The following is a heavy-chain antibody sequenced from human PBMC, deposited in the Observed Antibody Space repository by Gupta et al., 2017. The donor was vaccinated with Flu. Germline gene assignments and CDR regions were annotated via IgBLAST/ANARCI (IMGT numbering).Heavy chain of an antibody. V-gene: IGHV3-23*01. CDR2: ISGSGGST. CDR1: GFTFSSYA. Sequence: EVQLLESGGGLVQPGGSLRLSCAASGFTFSSYAMSWVRQAPGKGLEWVSAISGSGGSTYYADSVKGRFTISRDNSKNTLYLQMNSLRAEDTAVYYCAKGYEYYYGSGSLLFDYWGQGTLVTVSS. D-gene: IGHD3-10*01. J-gene: IGHJ4*02. CDR3: AKGYEYYYGSGSLLFDY.